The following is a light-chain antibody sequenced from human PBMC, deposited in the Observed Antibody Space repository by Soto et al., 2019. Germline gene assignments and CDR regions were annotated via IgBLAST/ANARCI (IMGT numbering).Light chain of an antibody. CDR3: CSFAGSHTLYV. V-gene: IGLV2-23*02. CDR2: AVT. Sequence: QSVLTQPASVSGSPGQSITISCTGTSSDVGGYNLVSWYQQHPGKAPKLIIYAVTERPSGVSNRFSGSKSGNTASLTISGLQAEDEGDYFCCSFAGSHTLYVFGTGTKLTVL. J-gene: IGLJ1*01. CDR1: SSDVGGYNL.